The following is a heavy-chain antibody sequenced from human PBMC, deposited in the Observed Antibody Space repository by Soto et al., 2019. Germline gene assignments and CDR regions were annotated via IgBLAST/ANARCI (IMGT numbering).Heavy chain of an antibody. Sequence: GGSLRLSCAASGFTFSSYDMHWVRQATGKGLEWVSAIGTAGDTYYPGSVKGRFTISRENAKNSLYLQMNSLRAGDTAVYYCARGRIWGSLFDYWGQGTLVTVSS. CDR2: IGTAGDT. J-gene: IGHJ4*02. D-gene: IGHD3-16*01. CDR3: ARGRIWGSLFDY. V-gene: IGHV3-13*01. CDR1: GFTFSSYD.